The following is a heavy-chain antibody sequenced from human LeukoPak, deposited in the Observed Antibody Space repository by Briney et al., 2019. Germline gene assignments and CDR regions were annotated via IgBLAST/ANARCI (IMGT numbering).Heavy chain of an antibody. D-gene: IGHD3-9*01. CDR2: IIPIFGTA. CDR3: ARDSRGYDILTGYFDY. J-gene: IGHJ4*02. V-gene: IGHV1-69*01. CDR1: GGTFSSYA. Sequence: SVKVSCKTSGGTFSSYAISWVRQAPGQGLEWMGGIIPIFGTANYAQKFQGRVTITADESTSTAYMELSSLRSEDTAVYYCARDSRGYDILTGYFDYWGQGTLVTVSS.